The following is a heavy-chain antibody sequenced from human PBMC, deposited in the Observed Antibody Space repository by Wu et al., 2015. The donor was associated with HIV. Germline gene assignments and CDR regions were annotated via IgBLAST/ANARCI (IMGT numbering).Heavy chain of an antibody. Sequence: QVQLVQSGAEVKKPGASVKVSCKASGYSFTGYYVHWVRQAPGEGLEWMGRINPNHGDTVYSQKFQGRVSMTWDMSIYTAYMEMSWLKSDDTAVYYCASPXPALGYFSYYMDVVGTKGPRSSSP. D-gene: IGHD3-16*01. J-gene: IGHJ6*03. CDR3: ASPXPALGYFSYYMDV. CDR1: GYSFTGYY. V-gene: IGHV1-2*02. CDR2: INPNHGDT.